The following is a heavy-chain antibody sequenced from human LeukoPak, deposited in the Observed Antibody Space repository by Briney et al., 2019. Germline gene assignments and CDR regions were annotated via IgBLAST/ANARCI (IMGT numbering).Heavy chain of an antibody. J-gene: IGHJ6*02. D-gene: IGHD1-26*01. CDR1: GYIFTSYD. Sequence: ASVKVSCKASGYIFTSYDINWVRQATGQGLEWMGWMNPNSGNTGYAQKFQGRVTMTRNTSISTAYMELSSLRSEDTALYYCARRLRGPTNYYYGMDVWGQGTTVTVSS. CDR3: ARRLRGPTNYYYGMDV. CDR2: MNPNSGNT. V-gene: IGHV1-8*01.